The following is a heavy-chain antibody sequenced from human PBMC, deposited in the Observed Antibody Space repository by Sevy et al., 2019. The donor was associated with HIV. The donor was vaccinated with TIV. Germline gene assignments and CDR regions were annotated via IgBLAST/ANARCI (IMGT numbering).Heavy chain of an antibody. CDR3: ARDFNGQFDY. J-gene: IGHJ4*02. Sequence: GESRKISCAASGFTVSSNYMSWVRQAPGKGLEWVSVIYSGGSTYYADSVKGRFTISRDNSKNTLYLQMNSLRAEDTAVYYCARDFNGQFDYWGQGTLVTVSS. D-gene: IGHD4-17*01. V-gene: IGHV3-53*01. CDR2: IYSGGST. CDR1: GFTVSSNY.